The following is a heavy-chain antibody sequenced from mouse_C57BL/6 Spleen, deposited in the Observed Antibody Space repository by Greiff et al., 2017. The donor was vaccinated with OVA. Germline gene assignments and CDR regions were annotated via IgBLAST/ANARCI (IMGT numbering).Heavy chain of an antibody. J-gene: IGHJ2*01. CDR2: ISSGGDYI. CDR3: TRGGDYCFDY. V-gene: IGHV5-9-1*02. Sequence: EVKVVESGEGLVKPGGSLKLSCAASGFTFSSYAMSWVRQTPEKRLEWVAYISSGGDYIYYADTVKGRFTISRDNARNTLYLQMSSLKSEDTAMYYGTRGGDYCFDYWGQGTTLTVSS. CDR1: GFTFSSYA. D-gene: IGHD3-3*01.